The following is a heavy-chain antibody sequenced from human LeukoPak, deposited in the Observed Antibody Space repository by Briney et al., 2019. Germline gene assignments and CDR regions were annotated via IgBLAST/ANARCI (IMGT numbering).Heavy chain of an antibody. D-gene: IGHD2-15*01. CDR3: VRRRYARPINDAFDM. CDR2: INSDGSVT. J-gene: IGHJ3*02. Sequence: GGSLRLSCAASGFTLSSYWMNWVRQDPERGLLWVSRINSDGSVTTYADSVAGRFTISRDNAKNTVYLEMNSLRVEDTAIYYCVRRRYARPINDAFDMWGQGTMVIVSP. V-gene: IGHV3-74*03. CDR1: GFTLSSYW.